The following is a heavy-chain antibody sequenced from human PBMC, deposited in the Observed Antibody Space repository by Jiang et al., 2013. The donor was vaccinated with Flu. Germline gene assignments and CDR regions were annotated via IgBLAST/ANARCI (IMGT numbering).Heavy chain of an antibody. Sequence: SLTCAVYGGSFSGYYWSWIRQPPGKGLEWIGEVTHSGVTNYNPSLKTRVTISVDTSKNQFSLKLTSVTAADTAVYYCASLQLWGGGDFDSWGQGTLVSVSS. D-gene: IGHD3-16*01. CDR2: VTHSGVT. V-gene: IGHV4-34*01. J-gene: IGHJ4*02. CDR3: ASLQLWGGGDFDS. CDR1: GGSFSGYY.